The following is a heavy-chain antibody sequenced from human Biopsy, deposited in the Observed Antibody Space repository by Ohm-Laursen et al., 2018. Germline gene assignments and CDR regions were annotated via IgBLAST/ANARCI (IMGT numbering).Heavy chain of an antibody. D-gene: IGHD2-2*01. CDR1: GYTFTAFS. V-gene: IGHV1-2*02. J-gene: IGHJ2*01. Sequence: SVKVSCKPSGYTFTAFSVHWLRQAPGQGLEWMGWINPKIGDTDYPQNFKGKVPMTRDTSISTAYMDLSRLRSDDTAVYYCARGRRHCSGTCSRWYFDLWGRGTLATVSS. CDR2: INPKIGDT. CDR3: ARGRRHCSGTCSRWYFDL.